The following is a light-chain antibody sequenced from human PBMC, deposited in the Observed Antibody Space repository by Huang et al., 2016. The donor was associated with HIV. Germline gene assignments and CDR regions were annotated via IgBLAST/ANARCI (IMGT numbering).Light chain of an antibody. CDR2: GAS. CDR1: ESVAAN. CDR3: QQYNKWPRT. V-gene: IGKV3-15*01. Sequence: EIVMTQSPATLSVSPGERATLSCRASESVAANLAWYQQIPGQTPRLRIHGASTSTTDIPARFSGSGSGTEFTLTISSLQSEDFAVYYCQQYNKWPRTFGQGTKVEI. J-gene: IGKJ1*01.